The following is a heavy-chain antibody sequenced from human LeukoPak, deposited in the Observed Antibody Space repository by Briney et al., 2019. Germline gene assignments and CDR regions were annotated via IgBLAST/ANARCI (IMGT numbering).Heavy chain of an antibody. D-gene: IGHD2-15*01. CDR1: GFTFSSYW. CDR3: ARGKLGYCSGGSCYRTENYNWFDP. V-gene: IGHV3-7*03. CDR2: IKQDGSEK. Sequence: GGSLRLSCAASGFTFSSYWMSWVRQAPGKGLEWVANIKQDGSEKYYVDSVKGRFTISRDNAKNSLYLQMNSLRAEDTAVYYCARGKLGYCSGGSCYRTENYNWFDPWGQGTLVTVSS. J-gene: IGHJ5*02.